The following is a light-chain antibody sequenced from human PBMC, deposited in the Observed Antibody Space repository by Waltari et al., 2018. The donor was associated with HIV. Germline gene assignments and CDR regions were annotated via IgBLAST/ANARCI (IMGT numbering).Light chain of an antibody. CDR2: EGS. Sequence: QSALTQPASVSGSPGQSITISCTGTSSDVGIYNLVSWYQQYPGKAPKPMIYEGSKRPSGVSNRFSGSKSGNTASLTISGLQTEDEADYYCCSYAGSFVVFGGGTKLTVL. V-gene: IGLV2-23*01. CDR3: CSYAGSFVV. J-gene: IGLJ2*01. CDR1: SSDVGIYNL.